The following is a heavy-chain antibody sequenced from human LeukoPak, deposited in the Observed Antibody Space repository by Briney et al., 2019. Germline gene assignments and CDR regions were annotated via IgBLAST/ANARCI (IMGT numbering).Heavy chain of an antibody. Sequence: GGSLRLSSAASGFTFSSYSMNWVRQAPGKGLEWVSSISSSSSYIYYADSVKGRFTISRDNAKNSLYLQMNSLRAEDTAVYYCAGRGYSYGQFDYWGQGTLVTVSS. CDR3: AGRGYSYGQFDY. CDR2: ISSSSSYI. V-gene: IGHV3-21*01. J-gene: IGHJ4*02. CDR1: GFTFSSYS. D-gene: IGHD5-18*01.